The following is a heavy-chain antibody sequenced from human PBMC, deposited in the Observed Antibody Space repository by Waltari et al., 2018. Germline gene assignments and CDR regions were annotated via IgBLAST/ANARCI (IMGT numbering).Heavy chain of an antibody. CDR2: IYHRGRT. CDR3: ARHEGPIVGATYDY. J-gene: IGHJ4*02. D-gene: IGHD1-26*01. CDR1: GYSNGSGYY. Sequence: QVQLQESGPGLVKPSETLSLTCAVSGYSNGSGYYWGWIRQAPGKGLEWIGSIYHRGRTYYNPSLKRRVTISVDTSKNQFSLKLSSVTAADTAVYYCARHEGPIVGATYDYWGQGTLVTVSS. V-gene: IGHV4-38-2*01.